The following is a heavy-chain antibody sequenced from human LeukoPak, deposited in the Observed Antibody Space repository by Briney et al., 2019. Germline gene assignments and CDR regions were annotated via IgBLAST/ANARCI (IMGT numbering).Heavy chain of an antibody. CDR3: APVRPKYYDFWSGYAFHY. J-gene: IGHJ4*02. Sequence: GGSLRLSCAASGFTFSSYSMNWVRQAPGKGLEWVSSISSSSSYIYYADSVKGRFTISRDNAKNSLYLQMNSLRAEDTAVYYCAPVRPKYYDFWSGYAFHYWGQGTLVTVSS. CDR1: GFTFSSYS. D-gene: IGHD3-3*01. CDR2: ISSSSSYI. V-gene: IGHV3-21*01.